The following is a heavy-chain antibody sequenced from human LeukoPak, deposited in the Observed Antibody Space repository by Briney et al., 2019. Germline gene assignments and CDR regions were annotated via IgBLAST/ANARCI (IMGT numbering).Heavy chain of an antibody. CDR1: GSSFTSYW. D-gene: IGHD2-15*01. J-gene: IGHJ3*02. CDR3: AIPVLGYCSGGSCRWAFDI. CDR2: IDPSDSYT. V-gene: IGHV5-10-1*01. Sequence: GESLKISCKGSGSSFTSYWISWVRQLPGKGLEWMGRIDPSDSYTNYSPSFQGHVTISADKSISTAYLQWSSLKASDTAMYYRAIPVLGYCSGGSCRWAFDIWGQGTMVTVSS.